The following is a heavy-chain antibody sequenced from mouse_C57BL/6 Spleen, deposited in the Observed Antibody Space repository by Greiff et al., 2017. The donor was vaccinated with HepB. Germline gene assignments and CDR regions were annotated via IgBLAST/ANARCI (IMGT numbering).Heavy chain of an antibody. J-gene: IGHJ2*01. CDR2: ISSGSSTI. Sequence: EVKLMESGGGLVQPGGSLTLSCAASGFTFSDYGMHWVRQAPEKGLEWVAYISSGSSTIYYADTVKGRFTISRDNAKSTLFLQMTSLRAEDTAIYYCARDGDEYFDYWGQGTTLTVSS. CDR3: ARDGDEYFDY. V-gene: IGHV5-17*01. D-gene: IGHD2-13*01. CDR1: GFTFSDYG.